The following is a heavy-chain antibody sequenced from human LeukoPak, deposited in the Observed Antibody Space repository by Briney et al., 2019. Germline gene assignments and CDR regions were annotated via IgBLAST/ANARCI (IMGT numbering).Heavy chain of an antibody. CDR3: ARDKGQYGSGTRGFTWFDP. Sequence: SETLSLTCAVYGGSFSGYYWSWIRQPPGKGLEWIGELNHSGTTNYNPSLKSRVTISVDTSKNQFSLMLNSVTAADTAVYYCARDKGQYGSGTRGFTWFDPWGQGTLVTVSS. D-gene: IGHD3-10*01. V-gene: IGHV4-34*01. J-gene: IGHJ5*02. CDR1: GGSFSGYY. CDR2: LNHSGTT.